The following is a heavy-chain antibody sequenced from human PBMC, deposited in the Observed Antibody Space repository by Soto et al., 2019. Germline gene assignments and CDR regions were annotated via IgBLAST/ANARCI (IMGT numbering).Heavy chain of an antibody. Sequence: QAQLEQSGPGLVKPSQTLSLICVISGDSVTSGTATWSWIRQSPSRGLEWLGRTYYRSKWYYDYAPSVKSRIAITTDTSKNQLSLHLNSVTPEDAAVYFCARDGSGWHWYFDLWGRGTLVTVSS. V-gene: IGHV6-1*01. CDR2: TYYRSKWYY. J-gene: IGHJ2*01. D-gene: IGHD6-19*01. CDR3: ARDGSGWHWYFDL. CDR1: GDSVTSGTAT.